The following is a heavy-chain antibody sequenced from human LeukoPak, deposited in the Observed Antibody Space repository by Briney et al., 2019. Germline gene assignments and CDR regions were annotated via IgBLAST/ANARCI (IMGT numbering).Heavy chain of an antibody. V-gene: IGHV1-2*02. CDR3: ARTTVEEYYFDY. D-gene: IGHD4-17*01. CDR2: INPNSGGT. CDR1: GYTFTCYY. J-gene: IGHJ4*02. Sequence: GASVKVSCKASGYTFTCYYMHWVRQAPGQGLEWMGWINPNSGGTNYAQKFQGRVAMTRDTSISTAYMELSRLRSDDTAVYYCARTTVEEYYFDYWGQGTLVTVSS.